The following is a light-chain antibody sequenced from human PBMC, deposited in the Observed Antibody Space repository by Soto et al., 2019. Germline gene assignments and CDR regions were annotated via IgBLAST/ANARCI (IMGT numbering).Light chain of an antibody. CDR2: TVT. Sequence: QSVLTQPASVSGSPGQSITISCTGTSSFVSWYQQHPGKAPKLILYTVTDRPSGISNRFSASKYGNTASLTISGLQAEDEADYYCSSYTTSNTLVLFGGGTKLTVL. CDR3: SSYTTSNTLVL. V-gene: IGLV2-14*03. J-gene: IGLJ2*01. CDR1: SSF.